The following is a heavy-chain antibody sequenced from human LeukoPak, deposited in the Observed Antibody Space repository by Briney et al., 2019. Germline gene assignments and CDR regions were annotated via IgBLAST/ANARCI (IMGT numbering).Heavy chain of an antibody. D-gene: IGHD6-19*01. Sequence: PGGSLRLSCAASGFTFSSYAMSWVRQAPGKGLEWVSAISGSGGSTYYADSVKGRFTISRDNAKNSLYLQMNSLRAEDTAVYYCARSGDSSGLNYWGQGTLVTVSS. J-gene: IGHJ4*02. CDR3: ARSGDSSGLNY. V-gene: IGHV3-23*01. CDR2: ISGSGGST. CDR1: GFTFSSYA.